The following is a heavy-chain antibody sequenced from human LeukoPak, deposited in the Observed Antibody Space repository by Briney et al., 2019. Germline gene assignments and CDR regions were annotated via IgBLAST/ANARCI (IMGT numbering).Heavy chain of an antibody. D-gene: IGHD3-10*01. V-gene: IGHV3-23*01. CDR3: AKERASGNYWGYFDS. J-gene: IGHJ4*02. CDR1: GFNFTIYA. Sequence: GSLRLSCAASGFNFTIYAMSWVRQPPGKGPEWVSAITGTGDGTFSSGSVKGRFSISRDNSKNTVYLQMDSLRAEDTAVYYCAKERASGNYWGYFDSWGQGTLVTVSP. CDR2: ITGTGDGT.